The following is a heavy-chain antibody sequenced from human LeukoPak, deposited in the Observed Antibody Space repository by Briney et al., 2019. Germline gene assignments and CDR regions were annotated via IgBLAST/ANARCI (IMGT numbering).Heavy chain of an antibody. CDR2: IKQDGSEE. V-gene: IGHV3-7*01. D-gene: IGHD6-25*01. CDR3: ARWSRVGSGLYYIDD. CDR1: GFTFSSYW. Sequence: GGSLRLSCAASGFTFSSYWMSWVRQAPGKGLEWVANIKQDGSEEYYVASVKGRFTISRDNAKNSLYLQMNSLRAEDMAVYYCARWSRVGSGLYYIDDWGQGTLVTVSS. J-gene: IGHJ4*02.